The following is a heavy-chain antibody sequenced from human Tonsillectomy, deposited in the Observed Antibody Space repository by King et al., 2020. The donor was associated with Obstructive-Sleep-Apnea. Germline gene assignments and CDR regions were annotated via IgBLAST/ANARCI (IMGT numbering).Heavy chain of an antibody. CDR1: GFTFDDYT. J-gene: IGHJ6*02. Sequence: VQLVESGGVVVQPGGSLRLSCAASGFTFDDYTMHWVRQAPGKGLEWVSLISWDGGSTYYADSVKGRFTISRDNSKNSLYLQMNSLRTEDTALYYCAKGRYNHYGMDVWGQGTTVTVSS. CDR2: ISWDGGST. CDR3: AKGRYNHYGMDV. V-gene: IGHV3-43*01.